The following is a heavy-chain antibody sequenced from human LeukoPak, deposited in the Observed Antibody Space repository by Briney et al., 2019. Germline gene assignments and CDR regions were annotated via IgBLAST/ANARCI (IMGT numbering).Heavy chain of an antibody. CDR3: ARESGKFDY. V-gene: IGHV3-43*02. Sequence: QTGGSLRLYCVASGLPIGDFAMHWVRQAPGQGLEWVSLISGDGVSTFFADSVKGRFSISRDNSKNSLFLEMSSLRAEDTAMYYCARESGKFDYWGQGTLVAVSS. CDR2: ISGDGVST. CDR1: GLPIGDFA. J-gene: IGHJ4*02.